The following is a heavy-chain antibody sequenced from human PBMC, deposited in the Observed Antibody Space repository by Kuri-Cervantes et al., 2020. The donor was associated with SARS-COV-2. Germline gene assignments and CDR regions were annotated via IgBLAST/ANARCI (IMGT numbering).Heavy chain of an antibody. CDR3: ATGFTSVWLRPRAY. V-gene: IGHV3-23*01. Sequence: GESLKISCAASGFSFSDYVITWVRQATGKGLEWVSIINDAGTTTHYADSVKGRFTISRDNSKNTVYLQMNNLEVEDTAVYFCATGFTSVWLRPRAYWGQGTLVTVSS. CDR2: INDAGTTT. D-gene: IGHD3-9*01. J-gene: IGHJ4*02. CDR1: GFSFSDYV.